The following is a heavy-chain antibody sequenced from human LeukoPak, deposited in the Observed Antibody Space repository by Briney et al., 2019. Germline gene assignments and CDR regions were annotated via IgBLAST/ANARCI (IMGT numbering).Heavy chain of an antibody. CDR1: GGSISSYY. CDR3: AREGWNYLDY. Sequence: SETLSLTCTVSGGSISSYYWSWIRQPPGKGLEWIGYIYYSGSTNYNPSLKSRVTISVDTSKNQFSLKLSSVTAADTAVYCCAREGWNYLDYWGQGTLVTVSS. CDR2: IYYSGST. V-gene: IGHV4-59*01. J-gene: IGHJ4*02. D-gene: IGHD6-19*01.